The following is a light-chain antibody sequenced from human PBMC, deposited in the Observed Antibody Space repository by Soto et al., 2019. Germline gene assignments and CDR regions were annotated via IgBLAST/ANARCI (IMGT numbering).Light chain of an antibody. CDR1: QSLSSSY. Sequence: EIVLTQSPGTLSLSPGERATLSCRASQSLSSSYLAWYQQKPGQAPRLLIYGASSRATGIPDRFSGSRSGTGFTLTTIRLEAEDFAVDYCQQYGGSPPYTFGQGTKVEIK. CDR3: QQYGGSPPYT. J-gene: IGKJ2*01. V-gene: IGKV3-20*01. CDR2: GAS.